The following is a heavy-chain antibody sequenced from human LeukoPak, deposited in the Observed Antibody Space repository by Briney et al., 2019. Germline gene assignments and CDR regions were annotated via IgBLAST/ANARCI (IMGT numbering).Heavy chain of an antibody. V-gene: IGHV3-21*01. D-gene: IGHD6-19*01. CDR1: GFTFSSYS. CDR3: ARYPYSSGWYASYYYYDMDV. J-gene: IGHJ6*02. Sequence: GGSLRLSCAASGFTFSSYSMNWVRQAPGKGLEWVSSISSSSSYIYYADSLKGRFTISRDNSKNSLYLQMNRLRAEDTAVYYCARYPYSSGWYASYYYYDMDVWGQGPTVTVSS. CDR2: ISSSSSYI.